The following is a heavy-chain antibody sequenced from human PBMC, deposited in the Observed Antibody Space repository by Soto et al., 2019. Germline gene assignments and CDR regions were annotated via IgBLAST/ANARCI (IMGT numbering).Heavy chain of an antibody. CDR2: INHSGST. V-gene: IGHV4-34*01. Sequence: SETLSLTCPFSGFSISSGDYYWSWIRQPPGKGLEWIGEINHSGSTNYNPSLKSRVTISVDTSKNQFSLKLSSVTAADTAVYYCARRSGVVVAAGNWFDPWGQGTLVTVSS. CDR1: GFSISSGDYY. J-gene: IGHJ5*02. CDR3: ARRSGVVVAAGNWFDP. D-gene: IGHD2-15*01.